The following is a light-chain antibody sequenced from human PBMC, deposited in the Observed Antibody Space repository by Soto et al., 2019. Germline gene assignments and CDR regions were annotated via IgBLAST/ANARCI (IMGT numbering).Light chain of an antibody. CDR3: MQGTHWPYT. V-gene: IGKV2-30*02. CDR2: QVS. J-gene: IGKJ2*01. CDR1: QGLLHSNGDTF. Sequence: DVVMTQSPLSLPVTLGQPASISCRSSQGLLHSNGDTFLSWFQQRPGQSPRRLIYQVSNRDSGVPDRFSGSGSGTDFTLTLSRVEAEDVGIYYCMQGTHWPYTFGQGTKLEI.